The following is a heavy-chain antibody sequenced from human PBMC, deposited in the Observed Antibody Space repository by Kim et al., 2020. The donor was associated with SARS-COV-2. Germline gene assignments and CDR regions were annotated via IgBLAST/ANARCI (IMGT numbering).Heavy chain of an antibody. V-gene: IGHV1-18*01. CDR2: ISAYNGNT. J-gene: IGHJ6*02. CDR1: GYTFTSYG. CDR3: ARDRGYSSSWYGGGFYYYYGMDV. Sequence: ASVKVSCKASGYTFTSYGISWVRQAPGQGLEWMGWISAYNGNTNYAQKLQGRVTMTTDTSTSTAYMELRSLRSDDTAVYYCARDRGYSSSWYGGGFYYYYGMDVWGQGTTVTVSS. D-gene: IGHD6-13*01.